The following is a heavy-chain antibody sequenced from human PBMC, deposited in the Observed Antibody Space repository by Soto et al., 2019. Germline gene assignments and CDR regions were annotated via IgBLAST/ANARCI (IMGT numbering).Heavy chain of an antibody. CDR2: LSFDGRDK. V-gene: IGHV3-30*18. CDR3: AKERGYCSSEKCYYYGMDV. CDR1: GFSFSSYG. D-gene: IGHD2-2*01. J-gene: IGHJ6*02. Sequence: QVQLVESGGGVVQPERSLRLSCTASGFSFSSYGMHRVRQAPGKGLEWVAVLSFDGRDKYYADSVKGRFTISRDNSKSTLYLEMNSLRAEDTALYFCAKERGYCSSEKCYYYGMDVWGQGTTVIVSS.